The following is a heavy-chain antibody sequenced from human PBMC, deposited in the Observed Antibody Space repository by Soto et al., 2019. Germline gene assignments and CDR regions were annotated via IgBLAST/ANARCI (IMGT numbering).Heavy chain of an antibody. CDR2: IKQDGSEK. J-gene: IGHJ4*02. CDR3: ARSYSRGIFDY. CDR1: GFTFSSYW. Sequence: EVQLVESGGGLVQPGGSLRLSCAASGFTFSSYWMSWVRQAPGKGLEWVANIKQDGSEKYYVDSVKGRFTISRVNAKNSLYLQMNSLRAEDTAVYYCARSYSRGIFDYWGQGTLVTVSS. D-gene: IGHD6-13*01. V-gene: IGHV3-7*01.